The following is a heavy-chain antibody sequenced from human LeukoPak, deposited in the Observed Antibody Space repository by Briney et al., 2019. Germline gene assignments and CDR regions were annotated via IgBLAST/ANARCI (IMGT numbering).Heavy chain of an antibody. Sequence: SETLSLTCSVSGGSFSSYYWSWIRQPPGKGLVWIGYIYYSGSTNYNPSLKSRVTMSIDTSKNQFSLKVTSVTAADTAVYYCARVDYDSSGYFDYWGQGTPVTVSS. D-gene: IGHD3-22*01. CDR2: IYYSGST. CDR3: ARVDYDSSGYFDY. V-gene: IGHV4-59*01. CDR1: GGSFSSYY. J-gene: IGHJ4*02.